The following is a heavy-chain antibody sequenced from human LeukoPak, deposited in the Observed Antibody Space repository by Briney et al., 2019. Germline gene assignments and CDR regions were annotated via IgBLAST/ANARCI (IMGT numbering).Heavy chain of an antibody. Sequence: QPGRSLRLSCAASGFTFSSYAMHWVRQAPGKGLEWVAVISYDGSNKYYADSVKGRFTISRGNSKNTLYLQMNSLRAEDTAVYYCAREGYPGGFDYWGQGTLVTVSS. J-gene: IGHJ4*02. D-gene: IGHD6-13*01. CDR3: AREGYPGGFDY. V-gene: IGHV3-30-3*01. CDR1: GFTFSSYA. CDR2: ISYDGSNK.